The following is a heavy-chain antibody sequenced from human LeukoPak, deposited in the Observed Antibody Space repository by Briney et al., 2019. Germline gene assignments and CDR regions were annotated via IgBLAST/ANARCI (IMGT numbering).Heavy chain of an antibody. Sequence: GGSLRLSCAASGFTFSSYEMNWVRQAPGKGLEWVSYISSSGSTIYYADSVKGRFTISRDNAKNSLYLQMNSLRAEDTAVYYCARDLAYCGGDCYLNYYYYYMDVWGKGTTVTVSS. V-gene: IGHV3-48*03. D-gene: IGHD2-21*02. CDR2: ISSSGSTI. CDR3: ARDLAYCGGDCYLNYYYYYMDV. CDR1: GFTFSSYE. J-gene: IGHJ6*03.